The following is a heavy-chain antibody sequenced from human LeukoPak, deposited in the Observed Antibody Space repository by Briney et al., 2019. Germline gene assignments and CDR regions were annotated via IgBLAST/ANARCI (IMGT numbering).Heavy chain of an antibody. CDR1: GYSYNSYW. V-gene: IGHV5-51*01. J-gene: IGHJ5*01. CDR3: ARHRRQFGDYDS. D-gene: IGHD4-17*01. CDR2: IYLADSDA. Sequence: GESLKISCKGSGYSYNSYWIGWVRQMPGKGLEWMGIIYLADSDARYSPSFQGQVSFSADRSINTAYLQWSSLKASDTAMYYCARHRRQFGDYDSWGQGTLVTVSS.